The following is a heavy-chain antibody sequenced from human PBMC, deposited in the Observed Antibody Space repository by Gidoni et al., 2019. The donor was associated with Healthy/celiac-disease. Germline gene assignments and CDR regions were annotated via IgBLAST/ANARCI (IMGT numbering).Heavy chain of an antibody. V-gene: IGHV3-9*01. Sequence: EVRLVASGGGLVQPGRSMRLSCAASGFTVDDYAMHWVRQAPGKGLEWVSGISWNSGSIGFADSVKGRFTISRDNAKNSLYLQMNSLRAEDTALYYCAKGMWQWLVPLDYWGQGTLVTVSS. D-gene: IGHD6-19*01. J-gene: IGHJ4*02. CDR3: AKGMWQWLVPLDY. CDR1: GFTVDDYA. CDR2: ISWNSGSI.